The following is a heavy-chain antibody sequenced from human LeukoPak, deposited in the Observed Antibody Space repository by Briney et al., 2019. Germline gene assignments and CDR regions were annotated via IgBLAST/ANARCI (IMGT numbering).Heavy chain of an antibody. D-gene: IGHD2-2*03. Sequence: ASVKVSCKASGYTFTGYYMHWVRQAPGQGLEWMGWINPNSGGTNYAKKFQSRVTMTRETSISTVYMELSRLRSDDTAVYYCARVDRYDYYYYGMDVWGQGTTVTVSS. CDR2: INPNSGGT. J-gene: IGHJ6*02. CDR3: ARVDRYDYYYYGMDV. V-gene: IGHV1-2*02. CDR1: GYTFTGYY.